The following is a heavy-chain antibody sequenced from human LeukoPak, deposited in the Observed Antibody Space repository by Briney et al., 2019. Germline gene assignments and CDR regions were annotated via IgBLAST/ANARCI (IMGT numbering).Heavy chain of an antibody. V-gene: IGHV1-2*02. D-gene: IGHD6-19*01. CDR2: INPNSGGT. CDR3: ARNVAVAGIIIAWFDP. J-gene: IGHJ5*02. CDR1: GYTFTGYY. Sequence: GASVKVSCKASGYTFTGYYMHWVRQAPGQGLEWMGWINPNSGGTNYAQKLQGRVTMTTDTSTSTAYMELRSLRSDDTAVYYCARNVAVAGIIIAWFDPWGQGTLVTVSS.